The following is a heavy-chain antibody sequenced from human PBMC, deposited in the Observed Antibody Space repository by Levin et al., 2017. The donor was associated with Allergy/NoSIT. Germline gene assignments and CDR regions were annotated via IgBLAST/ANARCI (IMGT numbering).Heavy chain of an antibody. Sequence: GESLKISCAASGFTVRTNYMSWVRQAPGKGLEWVSVIFGGGQTYYADSVKGRFTISRDISKNTVYLQMNSLRAEDTGVYYCARDLDGYTGYWGQGTLVIVSS. CDR3: ARDLDGYTGY. CDR2: IFGGGQT. J-gene: IGHJ4*02. D-gene: IGHD5-24*01. V-gene: IGHV3-66*01. CDR1: GFTVRTNY.